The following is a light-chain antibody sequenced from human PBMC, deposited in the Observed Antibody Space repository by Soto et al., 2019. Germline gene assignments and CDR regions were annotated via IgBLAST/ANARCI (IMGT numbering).Light chain of an antibody. CDR1: QSIGSN. J-gene: IGKJ3*01. CDR3: QQYNKWPLFT. Sequence: ETVLTQSPATFSVSPGERATLSCRASQSIGSNLAWYQQRPGQPPRLLIYGASTRATGVPARFSGSESGTEFTLTITSLQSEDFALYYCQQYNKWPLFTFGPGTKVDIK. CDR2: GAS. V-gene: IGKV3-15*01.